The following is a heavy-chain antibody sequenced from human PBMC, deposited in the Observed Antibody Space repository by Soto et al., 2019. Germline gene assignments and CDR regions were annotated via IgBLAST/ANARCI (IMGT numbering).Heavy chain of an antibody. Sequence: SVKVSCKASGGTFSSYAISWVRQAPGQGLEWMGGIIPIFGTANYAQKFQGRVTITADESTSTAYMELSSLRSEDTAVYYCARVGEPTYYDFWSGEINWFDPWGQGTQVTV. V-gene: IGHV1-69*13. J-gene: IGHJ5*02. CDR2: IIPIFGTA. CDR3: ARVGEPTYYDFWSGEINWFDP. D-gene: IGHD3-3*01. CDR1: GGTFSSYA.